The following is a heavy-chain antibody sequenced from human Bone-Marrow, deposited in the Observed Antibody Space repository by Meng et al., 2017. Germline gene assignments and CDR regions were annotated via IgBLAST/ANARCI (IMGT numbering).Heavy chain of an antibody. D-gene: IGHD3-22*01. CDR3: AKKLGYYYDSSGYYY. V-gene: IGHV3-23*01. J-gene: IGHJ4*02. CDR1: GFTFSSYA. Sequence: GGSLRLSCAASGFTFSSYAMSWVRQAPGKGLEWVSAISGSGGSTYYADSVKGRLTISRDNSKNTLYLQMNSLRAEDTAVYYCAKKLGYYYDSSGYYYWGQGTLVTVSS. CDR2: ISGSGGST.